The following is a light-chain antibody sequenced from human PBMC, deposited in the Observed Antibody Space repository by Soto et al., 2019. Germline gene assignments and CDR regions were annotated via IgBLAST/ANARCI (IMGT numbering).Light chain of an antibody. CDR2: AAS. Sequence: DIQMTQSPSSLSASVGDRVTITCRASQSISSYLNWYQQKPGKAPKLLIYAASSLQSGVPSRFSSSGSGTDFTLTISSLQPDDFATYYYQQSYSTPWTFGQGTKVEIK. V-gene: IGKV1-39*01. J-gene: IGKJ1*01. CDR3: QQSYSTPWT. CDR1: QSISSY.